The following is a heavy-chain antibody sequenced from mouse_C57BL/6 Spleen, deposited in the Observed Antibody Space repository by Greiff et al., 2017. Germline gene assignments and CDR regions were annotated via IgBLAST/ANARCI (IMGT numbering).Heavy chain of an antibody. D-gene: IGHD1-1*01. Sequence: QVHVKQSGAELVKPGASVKMSCKASGYTFTTYPIEWMKQNHGKSLEWIGNFHPYNDDTTYNEKFKGKATFTVEKSSSTVYLELSRLTSDDSAVYYCARRYYGSSYPWFAYWGQGTLVTVSA. CDR2: FHPYNDDT. V-gene: IGHV1-47*01. J-gene: IGHJ3*01. CDR3: ARRYYGSSYPWFAY. CDR1: GYTFTTYP.